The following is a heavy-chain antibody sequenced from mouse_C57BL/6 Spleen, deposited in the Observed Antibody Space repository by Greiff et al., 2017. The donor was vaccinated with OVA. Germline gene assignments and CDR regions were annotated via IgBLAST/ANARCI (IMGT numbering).Heavy chain of an antibody. V-gene: IGHV1-76*01. Sequence: QVQLKESGAELVRPGASVKLSCKASGYTFTDYYINWVKQRPGQGLEWIARIYPGSGNTYYNEKFKGKATLTAEKSSSTAYMQLSSLTSEDSAVYFCARHYYGSSYGSMDYWGQGTSVTVSS. CDR1: GYTFTDYY. D-gene: IGHD1-1*01. J-gene: IGHJ4*01. CDR2: IYPGSGNT. CDR3: ARHYYGSSYGSMDY.